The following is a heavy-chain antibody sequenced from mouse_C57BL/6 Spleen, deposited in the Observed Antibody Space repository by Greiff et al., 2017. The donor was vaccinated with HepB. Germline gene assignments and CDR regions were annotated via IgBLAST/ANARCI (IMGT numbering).Heavy chain of an antibody. J-gene: IGHJ4*01. V-gene: IGHV1-80*01. CDR3: ARKHYGDY. Sequence: VKLMESGAELVKPGASVKISCKASGYAFSSYWMNWVKQRPGKGLEWIGQIYPGDGDTNYNGKFKGKATLTADKSSSTAYMQLSSLTSEDSAVYFCARKHYGDYWGQGTSVTVSS. D-gene: IGHD1-1*01. CDR2: IYPGDGDT. CDR1: GYAFSSYW.